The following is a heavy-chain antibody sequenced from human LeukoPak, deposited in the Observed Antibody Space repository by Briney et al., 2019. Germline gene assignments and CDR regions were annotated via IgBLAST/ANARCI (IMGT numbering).Heavy chain of an antibody. CDR2: IYYSGST. V-gene: IGHV4-39*07. J-gene: IGHJ4*02. D-gene: IGHD2-15*01. CDR3: ARESVVVAAPDY. CDR1: GGSISSSSYY. Sequence: PSETLSLTCTVSGGSISSSSYYWGWIRQPPGKGLEWIGSIYYSGSTYYNPSLKSRVTMSVDTSKNQFSLKLSSVTAADTAVYYCARESVVVAAPDYWGQGTLVTVSS.